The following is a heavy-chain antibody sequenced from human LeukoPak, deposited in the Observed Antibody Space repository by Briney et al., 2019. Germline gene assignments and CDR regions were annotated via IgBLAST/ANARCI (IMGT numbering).Heavy chain of an antibody. CDR1: GGSFSGYY. V-gene: IGHV4-34*01. Sequence: SETLSLTCAVYGGSFSGYYWSWIRQPPGKGLEWIGEINHRRSTNYNPSLKSRVTMSVDTSKNQFSLNLSSVTAADTAVYYCARVVSPWGYSYGWAFDYWGQGTLVTVSS. CDR2: INHRRST. D-gene: IGHD5-18*01. CDR3: ARVVSPWGYSYGWAFDY. J-gene: IGHJ4*02.